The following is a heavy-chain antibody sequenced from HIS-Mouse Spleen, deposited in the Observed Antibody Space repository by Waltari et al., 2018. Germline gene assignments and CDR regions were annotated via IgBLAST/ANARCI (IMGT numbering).Heavy chain of an antibody. CDR1: GGSISSSSYY. Sequence: QLQLQESGPGLVKPSETLSLTCTVSGGSISSSSYYWGWIRQPPGKGLEWIGSVYYSGIPSYTPSLKSGVTISGATSQNQFSLKLSSVTAADTAVYYCAREIPYSSSWYDWYFDLWGRGTLVTVSS. CDR3: AREIPYSSSWYDWYFDL. CDR2: VYYSGIP. V-gene: IGHV4-39*07. J-gene: IGHJ2*01. D-gene: IGHD6-13*01.